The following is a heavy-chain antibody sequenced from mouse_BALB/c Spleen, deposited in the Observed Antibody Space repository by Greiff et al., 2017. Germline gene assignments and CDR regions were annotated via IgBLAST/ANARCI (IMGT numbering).Heavy chain of an antibody. V-gene: IGHV5-4*02. D-gene: IGHD1-1*01. Sequence: EVKLVESGGGLVKPGGSLKLSCAASGFTFSDYYMYWVRQTPEKRLEWVATISDGGSYTYYPDSVKGRFTISRDNAKNNLYLQMSSLKSEDTAMYYCARGNQAGSIYFDYWGQGTTLTVSS. J-gene: IGHJ2*01. CDR3: ARGNQAGSIYFDY. CDR1: GFTFSDYY. CDR2: ISDGGSYT.